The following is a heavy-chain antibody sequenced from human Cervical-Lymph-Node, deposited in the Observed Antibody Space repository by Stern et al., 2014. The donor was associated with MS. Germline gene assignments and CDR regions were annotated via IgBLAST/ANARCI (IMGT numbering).Heavy chain of an antibody. CDR2: ISFDGSNK. J-gene: IGHJ4*02. D-gene: IGHD2-21*01. CDR1: GFTFSNYG. Sequence: EQLVESGGGVVQPGRSLRLSCAASGFTFSNYGMHWVRQAPGEGLELVACISFDGSNKYYGDSVKGRFNISRDNSKNMLYLQMNSLRVEDTAVYYCAKTGANSLFDYWGQGALVIVSS. V-gene: IGHV3-30*18. CDR3: AKTGANSLFDY.